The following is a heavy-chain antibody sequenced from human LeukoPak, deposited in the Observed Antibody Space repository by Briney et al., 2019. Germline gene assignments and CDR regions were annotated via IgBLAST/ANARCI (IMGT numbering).Heavy chain of an antibody. V-gene: IGHV3-64D*09. Sequence: GGSLRLSCSASGFTFSSYAMHWVRQAPGKGLEYVSAISSNGGSTYYADSVKGRFTISRDNSKNTLYLQMSSLRAEDTAVYHCVKGMDIAMVSAFDYWGQGTLVTVSS. J-gene: IGHJ4*02. CDR1: GFTFSSYA. CDR2: ISSNGGST. D-gene: IGHD5-18*01. CDR3: VKGMDIAMVSAFDY.